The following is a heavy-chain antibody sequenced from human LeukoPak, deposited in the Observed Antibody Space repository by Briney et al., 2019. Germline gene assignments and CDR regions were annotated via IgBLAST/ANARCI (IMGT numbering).Heavy chain of an antibody. D-gene: IGHD1-1*01. CDR2: ISYDGSNK. V-gene: IGHV3-30*18. CDR3: AKAPPYKKYFDY. Sequence: GGSLRLSCAASGFTVSSNYMSWVRQAPGKGLEWVALISYDGSNKYYADSVKGRFTISRDNSKNTLYLQMNSLRAEDTAVYYCAKAPPYKKYFDYWGQGTLVTVSS. CDR1: GFTVSSNY. J-gene: IGHJ4*02.